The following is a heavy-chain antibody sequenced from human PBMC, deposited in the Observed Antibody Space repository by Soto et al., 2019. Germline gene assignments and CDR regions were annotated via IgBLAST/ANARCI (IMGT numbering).Heavy chain of an antibody. CDR1: GGSISSGGYY. CDR3: ARDPTYYYGSGSHGQPYYGMDV. V-gene: IGHV4-31*03. D-gene: IGHD3-10*01. CDR2: IYYSGST. J-gene: IGHJ6*02. Sequence: SETLSLTCTVSGGSISSGGYYWSWIRQHPGKGLEWIGYIYYSGSTYYNPSLKSRVTISVDTSKNQFSLKLSSVTAADTAVYYCARDPTYYYGSGSHGQPYYGMDVWGQGNTVTVSS.